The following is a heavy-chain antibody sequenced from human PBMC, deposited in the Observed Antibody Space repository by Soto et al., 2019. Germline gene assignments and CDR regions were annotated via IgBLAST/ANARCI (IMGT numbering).Heavy chain of an antibody. CDR1: GYTFSTYY. J-gene: IGHJ5*02. V-gene: IGHV1-46*01. CDR3: ARGVGSGSYYNQYNWFDP. Sequence: ASVKVSCKASGYTFSTYYMHWVRQAPGQGYEWMGIINPSGGSTTYAQKYQGRVTMTRDTSTTTMYMELRSLRSDDTAVYYCARGVGSGSYYNQYNWFDPWGQGTLVTVSS. CDR2: INPSGGST. D-gene: IGHD3-10*01.